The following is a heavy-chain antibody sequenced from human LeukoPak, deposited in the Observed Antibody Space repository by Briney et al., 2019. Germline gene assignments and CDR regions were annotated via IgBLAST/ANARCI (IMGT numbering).Heavy chain of an antibody. CDR3: ARIWIAAAGNWFDP. CDR2: IIPIFGTA. J-gene: IGHJ5*02. D-gene: IGHD6-13*01. V-gene: IGHV1-69*13. CDR1: GGTFSSYA. Sequence: ASVKVSCKASGGTFSSYAISWVRQAPGQGLEWMGGIIPIFGTANYAQKFQGRVTITADESTSTAYMELSSLRSEDTAVYYCARIWIAAAGNWFDPWGQGTLVTVSS.